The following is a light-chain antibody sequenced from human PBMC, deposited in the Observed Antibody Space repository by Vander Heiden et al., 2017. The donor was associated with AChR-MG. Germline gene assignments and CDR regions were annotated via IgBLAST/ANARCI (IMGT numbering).Light chain of an antibody. CDR2: QDS. CDR3: QAWDSGRV. CDR1: KLGDKY. J-gene: IGLJ3*02. Sequence: SYELTQPPSVSVSPGQTASITCSGDKLGDKYACWYQQKPGQSPVLVIYQDSKRPSGIPERFSGSNSGNTATLTIGGTQAMDEADYYCQAWDSGRVFGGGTKLTVL. V-gene: IGLV3-1*01.